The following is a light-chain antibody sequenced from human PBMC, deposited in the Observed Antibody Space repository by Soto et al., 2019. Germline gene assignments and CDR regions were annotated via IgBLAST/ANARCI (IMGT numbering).Light chain of an antibody. J-gene: IGLJ1*01. CDR3: SSYRSSSTLYV. V-gene: IGLV2-14*01. CDR2: DVS. Sequence: QSALTQPASVSGSPGQSITISGTGTSSDVGGYKYVSWYQQHPGKAPKLIIYDVSNRPSGVSNRFSGSKSGNTASLNISGLQAEDEADYYCSSYRSSSTLYVFGTGTKLTVL. CDR1: SSDVGGYKY.